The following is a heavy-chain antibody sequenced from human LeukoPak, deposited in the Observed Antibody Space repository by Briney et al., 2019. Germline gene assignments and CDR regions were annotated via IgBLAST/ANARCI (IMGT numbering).Heavy chain of an antibody. CDR1: GDSVSSNGAS. Sequence: SQTLSLTFAISGDSVSSNGASWNWIRQSPSRGLEWLGRTYYRSQQWHSDYAPSVKGRITLNLDTSKNQFSLQLNSVTPEDTAVYYCGRETDFGVVTNWGQGTLVTVSS. V-gene: IGHV6-1*01. CDR2: TYYRSQQWHS. D-gene: IGHD3-3*01. J-gene: IGHJ4*02. CDR3: GRETDFGVVTN.